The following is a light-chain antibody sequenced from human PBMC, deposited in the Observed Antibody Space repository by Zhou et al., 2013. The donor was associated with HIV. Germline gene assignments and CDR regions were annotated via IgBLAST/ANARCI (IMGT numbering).Light chain of an antibody. Sequence: DIVMTQSPLSLPVTPGEPASISCRSSQSLVHSNGYNYLDWYLQKPGQSPQLLIYLGSNRASGVPDRFSGSGSGTDFTLKISRVEAEDVGVYYCMQALQTPPSWTFGQGTKVEIK. CDR1: QSLVHSNGYNY. CDR2: LGS. CDR3: MQALQTPPSWT. V-gene: IGKV2-28*01. J-gene: IGKJ1*01.